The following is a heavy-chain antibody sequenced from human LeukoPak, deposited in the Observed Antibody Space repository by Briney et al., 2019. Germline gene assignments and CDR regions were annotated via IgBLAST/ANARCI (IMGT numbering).Heavy chain of an antibody. D-gene: IGHD4-17*01. V-gene: IGHV3-21*01. CDR3: ARDKFVEGDYGDYYLVGFDY. J-gene: IGHJ4*02. CDR1: GFPFRKYG. CDR2: FYCFCDYI. Sequence: WGSPGPSLADPGFPFRKYGLKRGRQAPGAGVGGGLGFYCFCDYIYYADSVKGRFTISRDNAKNSLYLQMNSLRAEDTAVYYCARDKFVEGDYGDYYLVGFDYWGQGTLVTVSS.